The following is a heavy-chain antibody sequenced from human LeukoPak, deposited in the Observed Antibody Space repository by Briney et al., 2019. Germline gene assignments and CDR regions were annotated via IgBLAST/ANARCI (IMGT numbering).Heavy chain of an antibody. D-gene: IGHD2-15*01. J-gene: IGHJ5*02. CDR1: GYTFTSYY. Sequence: ASVKVSCKASGYTFTSYYMHWVRQAPGQGLEWMGIINPSGGSTSCAQKFQGRVTMTRDTSTSTVYMELSSLRSEDTAVYYCARPAKQKSPNLYFVAWGQGTLVTVSS. V-gene: IGHV1-46*01. CDR2: INPSGGST. CDR3: ARPAKQKSPNLYFVA.